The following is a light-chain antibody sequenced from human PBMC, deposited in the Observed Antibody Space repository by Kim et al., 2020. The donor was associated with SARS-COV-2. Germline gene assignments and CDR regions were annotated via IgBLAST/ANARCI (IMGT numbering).Light chain of an antibody. CDR1: SSDVGSYNL. CDR3: CSYAGSSMV. Sequence: PGQSITISGTGTSSDVGSYNLVSWYQQQPGKAPKLMIYEGSKRPSGVSNRFSGSKSGNTASLTITGLQAEDEADYYCCSYAGSSMVFGGGTQLTVL. J-gene: IGLJ3*02. CDR2: EGS. V-gene: IGLV2-23*01.